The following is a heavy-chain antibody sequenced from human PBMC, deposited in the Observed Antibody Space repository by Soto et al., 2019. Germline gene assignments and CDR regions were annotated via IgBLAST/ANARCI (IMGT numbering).Heavy chain of an antibody. CDR3: AILYCGGDCYSDY. J-gene: IGHJ4*02. CDR1: GGTFSSYA. Sequence: SVKVSCKASGGTFSSYAISWVRQAPGQGLEWMGGIIPIFGTANYAQKFQGRVTITADESTSTAYMELSSLRSEDTAVYYCAILYCGGDCYSDYWGQGTLVTVSS. D-gene: IGHD2-21*02. CDR2: IIPIFGTA. V-gene: IGHV1-69*13.